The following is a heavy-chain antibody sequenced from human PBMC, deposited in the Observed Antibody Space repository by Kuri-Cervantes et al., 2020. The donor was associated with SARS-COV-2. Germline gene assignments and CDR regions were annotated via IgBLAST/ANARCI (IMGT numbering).Heavy chain of an antibody. J-gene: IGHJ4*02. Sequence: ASVKVSCKASGYTFTSYGISWVRQAPGQGLEWMGWISAYNGNTNYAQKLQGRVTMTTDTSTSTAYMELRSLRSEDTAVYYCAKWGNDYGDRLFDYWGQGTLVTVSS. CDR1: GYTFTSYG. CDR3: AKWGNDYGDRLFDY. CDR2: ISAYNGNT. V-gene: IGHV1-18*01. D-gene: IGHD4-17*01.